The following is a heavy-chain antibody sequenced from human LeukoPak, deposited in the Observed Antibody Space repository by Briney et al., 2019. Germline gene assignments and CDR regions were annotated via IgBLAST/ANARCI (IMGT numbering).Heavy chain of an antibody. CDR1: GGSISSSNYY. V-gene: IGHV4-39*01. J-gene: IGHJ4*02. D-gene: IGHD3-22*01. CDR2: IHYSGST. CDR3: ARLLHDSRGYYYFDY. Sequence: SETLSLTCTVSGGSISSSNYYWGWIRQPPGKGLEWMGSIHYSGSTYNNPSLKSRVTMSVDTSKSQFSLKVSSVAAADTAVYYCARLLHDSRGYYYFDYWGQGTLVIVSS.